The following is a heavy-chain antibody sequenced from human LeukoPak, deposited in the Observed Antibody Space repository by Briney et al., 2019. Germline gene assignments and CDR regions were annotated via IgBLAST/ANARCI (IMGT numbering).Heavy chain of an antibody. J-gene: IGHJ5*02. D-gene: IGHD3-16*01. CDR2: MRSDGTSK. CDR1: GFSLTTYG. Sequence: GGSLRLSCVASGFSLTTYGMLWVRQAPGKGLQWVAFMRSDGTSKYYGDSVEGRFTISRDNSKSTLYLLMNSLSAEDTGIYYCAKDRPIKGGFDPWGQGTPVTVS. V-gene: IGHV3-30*02. CDR3: AKDRPIKGGFDP.